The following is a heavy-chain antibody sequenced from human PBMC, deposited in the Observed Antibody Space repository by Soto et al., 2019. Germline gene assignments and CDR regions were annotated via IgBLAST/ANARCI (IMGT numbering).Heavy chain of an antibody. CDR2: ISYRGSA. V-gene: IGHV4-31*03. CDR1: GGSISSGGYY. Sequence: PSLTCTVSGGSISSGGYYWSWIRQHPGKGLEWIGYISYRGSAYYSPSLKSRVTISVDTSKNQFSLKVNSVTAADTAVYYCARRMQNYYTMGVWGQGTTVTVSS. D-gene: IGHD2-15*01. J-gene: IGHJ6*02. CDR3: ARRMQNYYTMGV.